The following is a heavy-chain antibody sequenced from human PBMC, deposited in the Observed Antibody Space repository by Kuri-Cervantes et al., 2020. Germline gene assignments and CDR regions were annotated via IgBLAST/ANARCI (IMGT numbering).Heavy chain of an antibody. CDR2: IYWDDDK. J-gene: IGHJ4*02. Sequence: SGPTLVKPTQTLTLTCTFSGFSLSTSGVGVGWIRQPPGKALEWLALIYWDDDKRYSPSLKSRLTITKDTSKNQVVLTMTNMDPVDTATYYCARIRREYCSGGSCYSFDYWGQGTLVTAPQ. CDR3: ARIRREYCSGGSCYSFDY. V-gene: IGHV2-5*02. D-gene: IGHD2-15*01. CDR1: GFSLSTSGVG.